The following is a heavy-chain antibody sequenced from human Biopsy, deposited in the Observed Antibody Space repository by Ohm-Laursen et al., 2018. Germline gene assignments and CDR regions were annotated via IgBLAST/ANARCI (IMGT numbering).Heavy chain of an antibody. CDR3: ARATNSTGWPYYYFYGVDV. CDR1: GGSISSDY. Sequence: GTLSLTCSVSGGSISSDYWSWIRQTPGKGLEWIGYIYYSGSTNYNPSLKSRVTISVDTSKNQFSLRLNSVTAADTAVYYCARATNSTGWPYYYFYGVDVWGQGTTVTVSS. J-gene: IGHJ6*02. CDR2: IYYSGST. D-gene: IGHD2/OR15-2a*01. V-gene: IGHV4-59*01.